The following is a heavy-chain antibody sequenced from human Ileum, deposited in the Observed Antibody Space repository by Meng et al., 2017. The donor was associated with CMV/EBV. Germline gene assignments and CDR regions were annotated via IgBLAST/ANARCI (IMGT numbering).Heavy chain of an antibody. V-gene: IGHV4-4*07. J-gene: IGHJ4*02. D-gene: IGHD3-10*01. Sequence: QVPLQEAGPGLVKPSETLSLTCSVSGGSISDYHWTWIRKSAGKGLQWLGRLRTSGTIDHNPSFKSRVTLSIDTSKNQFSLKLTSVTAADTAVYYCGRAGARGVPVDIWGQGTLVTVSS. CDR1: GGSISDYH. CDR2: LRTSGTI. CDR3: GRAGARGVPVDI.